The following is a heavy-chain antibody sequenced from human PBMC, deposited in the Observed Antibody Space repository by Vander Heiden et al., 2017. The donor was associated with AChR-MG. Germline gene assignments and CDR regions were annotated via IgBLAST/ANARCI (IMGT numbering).Heavy chain of an antibody. V-gene: IGHV3-66*02. D-gene: IGHD1-26*01. CDR2: IYSGGST. CDR3: ARVRAVGATTYYYGMDV. Sequence: EVQLVESGGGLVQPGGSLRLPCAASGFTVSSNYMSWVRQAPGKGLEWVSVIYSGGSTYYADSVKGRFTISRDNSKNTLYLQMNSLRAEDTAVYYCARVRAVGATTYYYGMDVWGQGTTVTVSS. J-gene: IGHJ6*02. CDR1: GFTVSSNY.